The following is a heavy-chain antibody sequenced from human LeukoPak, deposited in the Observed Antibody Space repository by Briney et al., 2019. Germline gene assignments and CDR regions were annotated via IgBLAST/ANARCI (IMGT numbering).Heavy chain of an antibody. J-gene: IGHJ4*02. V-gene: IGHV3-30*19. CDR1: GFTFSTYG. CDR3: ARTLYGSGSFELGY. CDR2: ISYDGSNK. D-gene: IGHD3-10*01. Sequence: GGSLRLSCAASGFTFSTYGMHWVRQAPGKGLEWVAVISYDGSNKYYADSVKGRFTISRDNSKNTLYLQMNSLRAEDTAVYYCARTLYGSGSFELGYWGQGTLVTVSS.